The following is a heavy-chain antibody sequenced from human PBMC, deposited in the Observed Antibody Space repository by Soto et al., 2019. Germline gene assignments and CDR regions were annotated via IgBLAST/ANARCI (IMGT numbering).Heavy chain of an antibody. D-gene: IGHD3-10*01. J-gene: IGHJ4*02. CDR3: ARDPAMVRGFAFDY. CDR1: GFTFSSYA. Sequence: QVQLVESGGGVVQPGRSLRLSCAASGFTFSSYAMHWVRQAPGKGLEWVAVISYDGSNKYYADSVKGRFTISRDNSKNTLYLQMNSLRAEDTAVYYCARDPAMVRGFAFDYWGQGTLVTVSS. CDR2: ISYDGSNK. V-gene: IGHV3-30-3*01.